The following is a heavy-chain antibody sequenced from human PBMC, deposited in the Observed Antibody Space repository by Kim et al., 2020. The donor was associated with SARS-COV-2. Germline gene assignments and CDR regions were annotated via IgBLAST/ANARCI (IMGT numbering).Heavy chain of an antibody. CDR2: IYHSGST. Sequence: SETLSLTCAVSGGSISSSNWWSWVRQPPGKGLEWIGEIYHSGSTNYNPSLKSRVTISVDKSKNQFSLKLSSVTAADTAVYYCARVVGGQVPTPYYFDYWGQGTLVTVSS. D-gene: IGHD2-15*01. V-gene: IGHV4-4*02. J-gene: IGHJ4*02. CDR1: GGSISSSNW. CDR3: ARVVGGQVPTPYYFDY.